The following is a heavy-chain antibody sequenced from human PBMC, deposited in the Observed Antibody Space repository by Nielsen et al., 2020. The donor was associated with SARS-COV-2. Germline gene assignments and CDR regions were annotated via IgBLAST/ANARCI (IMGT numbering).Heavy chain of an antibody. D-gene: IGHD3-16*01. CDR1: GFTFSSYS. CDR2: ISSSSSYI. J-gene: IGHJ5*02. V-gene: IGHV3-21*01. CDR3: AREGGYGFDP. Sequence: GESLKISCAASGFTFSSYSMNWVRQAPGKGLEWVSSISSSSSYIYYADSVKGRFTISRDNAKNSLYLQMNSLRAEDTAVYYCAREGGYGFDPWGQGTLVTVSS.